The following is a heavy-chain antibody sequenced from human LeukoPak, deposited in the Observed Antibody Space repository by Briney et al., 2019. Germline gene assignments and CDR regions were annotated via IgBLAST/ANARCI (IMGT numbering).Heavy chain of an antibody. J-gene: IGHJ5*02. CDR3: ARDRVGSQGWFDP. V-gene: IGHV4-4*07. CDR1: GGSISSYY. CDR2: IYPTGST. D-gene: IGHD1-26*01. Sequence: SETLSLTCTVSGGSISSYYWSWIRQPAGKGLEWIGRIYPTGSTNYNPSLKSRVTMSVDASEKQLSLKLSSVTAADTAVYYCARDRVGSQGWFDPWGQGTLVTVSS.